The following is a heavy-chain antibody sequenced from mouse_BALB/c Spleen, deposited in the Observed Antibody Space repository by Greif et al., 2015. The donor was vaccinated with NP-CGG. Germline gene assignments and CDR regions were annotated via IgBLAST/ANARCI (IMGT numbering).Heavy chain of an antibody. Sequence: EVKLMESGGGLVKLGGSLKLSCAASGFTFSSYYMSWVRQTPEKRLELVAAINSNGGRTYYPDTVKGRFTISRDNAKNNLYLQRSRLKDEETAWYYGARGNYAMDYWGQGTSVTVSS. CDR1: GFTFSSYY. CDR2: INSNGGRT. CDR3: ARGNYAMDY. J-gene: IGHJ4*01. V-gene: IGHV5-6-2*01.